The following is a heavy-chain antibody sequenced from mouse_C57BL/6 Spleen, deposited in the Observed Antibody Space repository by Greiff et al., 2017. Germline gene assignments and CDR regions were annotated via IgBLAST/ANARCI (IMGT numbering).Heavy chain of an antibody. CDR1: GYAFSSSW. CDR2: IYPGDGDT. J-gene: IGHJ2*02. V-gene: IGHV1-82*01. CDR3: SRTYDGYYGGYYFDY. D-gene: IGHD2-3*01. Sequence: VQLQQSGPELVKPGASVKISCKASGYAFSSSWMNWVKQRPGKGLEWIGRIYPGDGDTNYNGKFKGKATLTADKSSSTAYMQLSSLTSEDSAVYSCSRTYDGYYGGYYFDYWGQGTSLTVSS.